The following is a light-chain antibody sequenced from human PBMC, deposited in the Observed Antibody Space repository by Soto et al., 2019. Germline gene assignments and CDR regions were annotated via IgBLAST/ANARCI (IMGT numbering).Light chain of an antibody. Sequence: SVLTQPASASGSPGQSIIISCTGTSSDVGGYNYVSWYQQHPGKAPKLMIYEVSNRPSGVSNRFSGSKSGNTASLTISGLQAEDEADYYCSSYTSSSTLEVFGTGTKVTVL. V-gene: IGLV2-14*01. J-gene: IGLJ1*01. CDR1: SSDVGGYNY. CDR3: SSYTSSSTLEV. CDR2: EVS.